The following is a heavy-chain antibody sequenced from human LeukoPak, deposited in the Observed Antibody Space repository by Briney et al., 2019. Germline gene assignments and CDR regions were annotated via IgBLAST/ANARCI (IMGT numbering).Heavy chain of an antibody. J-gene: IGHJ4*02. CDR2: INPSGGSA. CDR3: ARDPRSSTVTTFDH. V-gene: IGHV1-46*01. Sequence: ASVKVSCTASGYTFTDSYMHWVRQAPGQGLEWMGIINPSGGSASYAQKFQGRVTMTRDTSTSTIYMELSSLTSEDTAVYYCARDPRSSTVTTFDHWGQGTLVTVSS. D-gene: IGHD4-17*01. CDR1: GYTFTDSY.